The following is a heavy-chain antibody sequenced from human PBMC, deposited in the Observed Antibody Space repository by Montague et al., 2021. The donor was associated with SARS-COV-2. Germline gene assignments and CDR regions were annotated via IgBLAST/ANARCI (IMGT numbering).Heavy chain of an antibody. CDR1: GFTFSSYE. Sequence: SLRLSCAASGFTFSSYEMNWVRQAPGKGLEWVSYITSSGSTIYYADSVKGRFTISRDNAKNSLFLQMNSLRAEDTAVYYCARDLHDYDILTGYLWGQGTLVTVSS. CDR2: ITSSGSTI. CDR3: ARDLHDYDILTGYL. V-gene: IGHV3-48*03. D-gene: IGHD3-9*01. J-gene: IGHJ4*02.